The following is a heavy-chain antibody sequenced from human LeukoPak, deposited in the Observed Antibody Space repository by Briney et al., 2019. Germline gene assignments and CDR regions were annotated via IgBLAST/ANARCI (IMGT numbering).Heavy chain of an antibody. D-gene: IGHD1-26*01. Sequence: GGSLRLSCVASGFRFNVQTMSWIRQAPGKGLAWVASMKEDGSEIRYVDSVKGRFTISRDNSKNSLYLQMNSLRADDTGVYRCVKGGATRGRFENWGRGTLVTVSS. CDR2: MKEDGSEI. CDR3: VKGGATRGRFEN. V-gene: IGHV3-7*01. J-gene: IGHJ4*02. CDR1: GFRFNVQT.